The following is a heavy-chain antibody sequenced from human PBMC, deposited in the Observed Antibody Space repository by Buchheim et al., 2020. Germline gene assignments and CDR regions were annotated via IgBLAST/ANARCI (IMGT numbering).Heavy chain of an antibody. V-gene: IGHV3-15*01. Sequence: EVKLVDSGGGLVKPGGSLKISCAASGFTFKNAWMSWVRQAPGKGLEWVGRIKSKVDGETSDYAAPVQGRFSMSRDDKKNVVTLQMDSLKTEDTAVYYCATDPDSSSYYSFDYWGQG. J-gene: IGHJ4*02. D-gene: IGHD3-22*01. CDR3: ATDPDSSSYYSFDY. CDR2: IKSKVDGETS. CDR1: GFTFKNAW.